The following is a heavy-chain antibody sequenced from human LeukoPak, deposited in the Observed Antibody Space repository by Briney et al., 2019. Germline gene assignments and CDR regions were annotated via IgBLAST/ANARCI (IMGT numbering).Heavy chain of an antibody. CDR1: GGSLSGFH. D-gene: IGHD6-6*01. CDR2: IYYSGST. J-gene: IGHJ4*02. Sequence: SETPSLTCTVFGGSLSGFHWGWIRQPPRKGPEWIASIYYSGSTNYSPSLKSRVTISVDTPKNQFSLKLSSVTAADTAVYYCAGSIAARLDYWGQGTLVTVSS. V-gene: IGHV4-59*12. CDR3: AGSIAARLDY.